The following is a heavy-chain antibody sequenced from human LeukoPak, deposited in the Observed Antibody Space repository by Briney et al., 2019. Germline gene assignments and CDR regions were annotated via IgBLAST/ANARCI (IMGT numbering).Heavy chain of an antibody. CDR3: ARPRSSDKAFDI. Sequence: SETLSLTCTVSGGSISSYYWSWIRQPPGKGLEWIGYIYYSGSTNYNPSLKSRVTISVDTSKNQFSLKLSSVTAADMAVYYCARPRSSDKAFDIWGQGTMVTVSS. CDR1: GGSISSYY. V-gene: IGHV4-59*08. J-gene: IGHJ3*02. D-gene: IGHD2-15*01. CDR2: IYYSGST.